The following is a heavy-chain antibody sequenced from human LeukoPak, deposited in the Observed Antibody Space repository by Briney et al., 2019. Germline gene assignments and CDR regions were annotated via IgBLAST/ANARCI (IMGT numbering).Heavy chain of an antibody. D-gene: IGHD3-3*01. CDR1: RGSISSYY. J-gene: IGHJ4*02. Sequence: SETLSLTCTVSRGSISSYYWSWIRQPPGKGLEWIGYIDNSGNTNSNPSLKSRVTMSVDTSKNQFSLKLSSVIAADTAVYHCARGRITIFGVVIPHFDNWGQGTLVTVSS. V-gene: IGHV4-59*01. CDR2: IDNSGNT. CDR3: ARGRITIFGVVIPHFDN.